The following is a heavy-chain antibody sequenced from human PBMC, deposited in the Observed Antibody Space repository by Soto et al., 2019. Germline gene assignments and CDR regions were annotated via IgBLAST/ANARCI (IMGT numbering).Heavy chain of an antibody. D-gene: IGHD3-22*01. J-gene: IGHJ3*02. CDR2: ISYDGSKK. CDR1: GFIFSSYG. Sequence: QVQLVESGGGVVQPGRSLRLYCAASGFIFSSYGMYWVRQAPGKGLEWVAVISYDGSKKYYADSVKGRFTISRDNSKNTLYLQMNSLRAADRAVYYCATPIAGNAFDIWGQGTMVTVSS. CDR3: ATPIAGNAFDI. V-gene: IGHV3-30*03.